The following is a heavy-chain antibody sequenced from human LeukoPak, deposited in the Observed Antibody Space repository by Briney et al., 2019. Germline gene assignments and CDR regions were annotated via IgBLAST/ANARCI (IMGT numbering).Heavy chain of an antibody. Sequence: SETLSLTCTVSGGSISSGGYYWSRIGQHPGKGLEWIGYIYYSGSTHYNPSLKSRVTISLDTSKNQFSLKLSSVTAADTAVYYCAGRGAYSFDYWGQGTLVTVSS. D-gene: IGHD1-1*01. CDR2: IYYSGST. CDR3: AGRGAYSFDY. V-gene: IGHV4-31*03. J-gene: IGHJ4*02. CDR1: GGSISSGGYY.